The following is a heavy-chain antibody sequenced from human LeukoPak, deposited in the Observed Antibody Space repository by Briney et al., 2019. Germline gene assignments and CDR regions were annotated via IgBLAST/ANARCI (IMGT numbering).Heavy chain of an antibody. CDR3: AKDLSTSGWILDY. CDR1: GFTFSSYE. V-gene: IGHV3-48*03. Sequence: PGGSLRLSCAASGFTFSSYEMNWVRQAPGKGLEWVSYISSSGSTIYYADSVKGRFTISRDNSKNSLYLQMNSLRTEDTALYYCAKDLSTSGWILDYWGQGSLVTVSS. CDR2: ISSSGSTI. D-gene: IGHD6-19*01. J-gene: IGHJ4*02.